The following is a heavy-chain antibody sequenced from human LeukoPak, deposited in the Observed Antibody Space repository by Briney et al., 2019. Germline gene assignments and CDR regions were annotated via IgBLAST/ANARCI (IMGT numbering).Heavy chain of an antibody. Sequence: SETLSLTCTVSGGSISSSSYYWGWIRQPPGKGLEWIGSIYYSGSTYYNPSLKSRVTISVDTSKNQFSLKLSSVTAADTAVYYCARDVRGISDYWGQGTLVTVSS. D-gene: IGHD3-10*02. V-gene: IGHV4-39*07. CDR1: GGSISSSSYY. CDR3: ARDVRGISDY. CDR2: IYYSGST. J-gene: IGHJ4*02.